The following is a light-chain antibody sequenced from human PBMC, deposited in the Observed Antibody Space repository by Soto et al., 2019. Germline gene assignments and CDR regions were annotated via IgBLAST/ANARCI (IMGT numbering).Light chain of an antibody. J-gene: IGLJ1*01. CDR2: DVS. CDR3: SSYTSSSTLEV. CDR1: SSDVGGYNY. V-gene: IGLV2-14*03. Sequence: QSALTQPAAVSGSPGQSITISCTGTSSDVGGYNYVSWYQQHPGKAPKLMIYDVSNRPSGVSNRFSGSKSGNTGSLTISGLQAEDEADYYFSSYTSSSTLEVFGTGTKLTVL.